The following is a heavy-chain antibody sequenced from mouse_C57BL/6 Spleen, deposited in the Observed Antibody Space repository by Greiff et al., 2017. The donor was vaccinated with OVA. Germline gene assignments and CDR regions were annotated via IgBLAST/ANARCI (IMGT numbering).Heavy chain of an antibody. CDR3: ARTLADY. CDR1: GFTFSSYG. Sequence: EVNLVESGGDLVKPGGSLKLSCAASGFTFSSYGMSWVRQTPDKRLEWVATISSGGSYTYYPDSVKGRFTISRDNAKNTLYLQMSSLKSEDTAMYYCARTLADYWGQGTTLTVSS. V-gene: IGHV5-6*01. J-gene: IGHJ2*01. CDR2: ISSGGSYT.